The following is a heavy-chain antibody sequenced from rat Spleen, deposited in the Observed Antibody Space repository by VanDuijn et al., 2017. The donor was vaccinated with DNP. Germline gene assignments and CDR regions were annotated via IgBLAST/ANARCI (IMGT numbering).Heavy chain of an antibody. CDR3: ARASTTIAYFDY. Sequence: QVQLKESGPGMVQPSQTLSLTCTVSGFSLTGYSVYWVRQPPGKGLEWIAAISSGGNTYYNSALKSRLSISRHTSKSQVFLKMNSLQTEDTAAYYCARASTTIAYFDYWGQGVMVTVSS. D-gene: IGHD1-2*01. J-gene: IGHJ2*01. CDR2: ISSGGNT. CDR1: GFSLTGYS. V-gene: IGHV2-6*01.